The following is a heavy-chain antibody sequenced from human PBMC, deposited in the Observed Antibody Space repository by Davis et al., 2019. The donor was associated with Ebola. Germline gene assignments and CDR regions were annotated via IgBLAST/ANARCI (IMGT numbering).Heavy chain of an antibody. CDR3: TRILYQLVPYYFDY. J-gene: IGHJ4*02. Sequence: GGSLRLSCTASGFTFGAYAMSWFRQAPGKGLAWVGFISSKAYGGTTEYAASVKGRFTISRDDSKSIAYLQMNSLKTEDTAVYYCTRILYQLVPYYFDYWGQGTLVTVSS. CDR1: GFTFGAYA. CDR2: ISSKAYGGTT. V-gene: IGHV3-49*03. D-gene: IGHD6-13*01.